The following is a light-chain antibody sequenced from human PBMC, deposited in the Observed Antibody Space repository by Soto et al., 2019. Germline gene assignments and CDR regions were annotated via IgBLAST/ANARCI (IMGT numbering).Light chain of an antibody. V-gene: IGLV1-47*02. Sequence: QSALTQPPSASGTPGQRVFISCSGRSSNIGGTNYAYWYQQLPGAAPKLLMHSNNLRPSGVPERISGSKSGTSASLAISGLRSEDEAVYYCASWDDRLGAVIFGGGTKLTVL. CDR3: ASWDDRLGAVI. J-gene: IGLJ2*01. CDR1: SSNIGGTNY. CDR2: SNN.